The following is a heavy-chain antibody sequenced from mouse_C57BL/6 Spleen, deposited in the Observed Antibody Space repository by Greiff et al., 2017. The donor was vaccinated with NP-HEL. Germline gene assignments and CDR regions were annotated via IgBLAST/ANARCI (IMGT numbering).Heavy chain of an antibody. CDR3: ARGIYYDYDQGFAY. Sequence: VQLQQPGAELVKPGASVKMSCKASGYTFTSYWITWVKQRPGQGLEWIGDIYPGSGSTNYNEKFKSKATLTVDTSSSTAYMQLSSLTSEDSAVYYCARGIYYDYDQGFAYWGQGTLVTVS. D-gene: IGHD2-4*01. V-gene: IGHV1-55*01. CDR2: IYPGSGST. CDR1: GYTFTSYW. J-gene: IGHJ3*01.